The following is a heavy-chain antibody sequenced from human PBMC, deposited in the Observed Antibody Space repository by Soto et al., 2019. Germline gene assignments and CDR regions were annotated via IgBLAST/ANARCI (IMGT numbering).Heavy chain of an antibody. D-gene: IGHD3-22*01. CDR1: GGTFSSYA. CDR2: IIPIFGTA. CDR3: AREPEYYYDSSGYFSQYNWFDP. J-gene: IGHJ5*02. Sequence: QVQLVQSGAEVKKPGSSVKVSCKASGGTFSSYAISWVRQAPGQGLEWMAGIIPIFGTANYAQKFQGRVTITADESTSTAYMELSSLRSEDTAVYYCAREPEYYYDSSGYFSQYNWFDPWGQGTLVTVSS. V-gene: IGHV1-69*01.